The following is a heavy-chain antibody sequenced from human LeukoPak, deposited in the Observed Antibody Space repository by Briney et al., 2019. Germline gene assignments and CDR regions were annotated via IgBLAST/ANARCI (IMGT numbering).Heavy chain of an antibody. V-gene: IGHV1-18*01. CDR1: GYTFTSYD. CDR3: ARTHYYDSSGYYYGLVY. Sequence: GASVKVSCKASGYTFTSYDINWVRQATGQGLEWMGWISAYNGNTNYAQKLQGRVTMTTDTSTSTAYMELRSLRSDDTAVYYCARTHYYDSSGYYYGLVYWGQGTLVTVSS. J-gene: IGHJ4*02. CDR2: ISAYNGNT. D-gene: IGHD3-22*01.